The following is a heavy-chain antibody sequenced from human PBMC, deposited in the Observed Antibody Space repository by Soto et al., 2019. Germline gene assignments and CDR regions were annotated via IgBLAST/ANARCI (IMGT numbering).Heavy chain of an antibody. V-gene: IGHV4-59*01. CDR1: GDSISSYY. D-gene: IGHD3-3*01. CDR2: THYTGSS. J-gene: IGHJ6*03. CDR3: ARNQAGTVFGIPTDYYYMDV. Sequence: PSETLSLTCNVSGDSISSYYWSWIRQPPGKGLEWIGYTHYTGSSYYNPSLKSRVTMSVDTSKRQISLKLTSVTAADTAVYYCARNQAGTVFGIPTDYYYMDVWGKGTTVTVSS.